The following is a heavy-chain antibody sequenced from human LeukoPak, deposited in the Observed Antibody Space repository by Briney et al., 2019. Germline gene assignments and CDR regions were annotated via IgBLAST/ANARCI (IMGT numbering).Heavy chain of an antibody. CDR3: TRGFPYVYGYSCDY. J-gene: IGHJ4*02. Sequence: PGGSLRLSCTASGFTFGDYAMSWVRQAPGKGLEWVGFIRSKAYGGTTEYAASVKGRFTISRDDSKSIAYLQMNSLKTEDTAVYYCTRGFPYVYGYSCDYWGQGTLVTVSS. CDR2: IRSKAYGGTT. D-gene: IGHD5-24*01. V-gene: IGHV3-49*04. CDR1: GFTFGDYA.